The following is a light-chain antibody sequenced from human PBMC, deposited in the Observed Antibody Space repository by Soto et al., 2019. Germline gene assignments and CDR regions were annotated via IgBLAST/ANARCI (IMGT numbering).Light chain of an antibody. J-gene: IGKJ5*01. Sequence: EIVLTQSPVTLSVSPGERVTLSCRASQRLSSNLAWYQQRPGQAPRLLIYGASSRATGIPARFSGSGSETEFTLTISSLQSEDFAVYYCQQYKNWPPITFGQGTRLEIK. CDR2: GAS. CDR1: QRLSSN. V-gene: IGKV3-15*01. CDR3: QQYKNWPPIT.